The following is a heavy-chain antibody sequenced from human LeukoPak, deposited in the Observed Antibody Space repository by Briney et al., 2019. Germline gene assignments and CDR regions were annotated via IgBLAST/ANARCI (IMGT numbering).Heavy chain of an antibody. CDR3: AKGSGINHYHWIDP. Sequence: GGSLRLSCAASEFTFSNYAMNWVRQAPGKGLEWVSGISSGGGSTYYADSVKGRFTISRDNSKNTLYLQMDSLRAEDTALYYCAKGSGINHYHWIDPRGQGTLVTVSS. CDR1: EFTFSNYA. J-gene: IGHJ5*02. D-gene: IGHD1-14*01. V-gene: IGHV3-23*01. CDR2: ISSGGGST.